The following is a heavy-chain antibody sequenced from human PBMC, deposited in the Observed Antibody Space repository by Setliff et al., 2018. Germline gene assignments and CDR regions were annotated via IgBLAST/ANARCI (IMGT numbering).Heavy chain of an antibody. V-gene: IGHV4-38-2*01. D-gene: IGHD3-22*01. CDR3: ARAHTWSLPNDNSGYPGWFDP. J-gene: IGHJ5*02. Sequence: LSLTCAVSGFSISSGYYWGWIRQPPGKGLEWIVNIHHSGKAYYNPSLKSRVTMLVDTSKNHVSLKLSSVTAADTAVYYCARAHTWSLPNDNSGYPGWFDPWGQGTLVTVS. CDR1: GFSISSGYY. CDR2: IHHSGKA.